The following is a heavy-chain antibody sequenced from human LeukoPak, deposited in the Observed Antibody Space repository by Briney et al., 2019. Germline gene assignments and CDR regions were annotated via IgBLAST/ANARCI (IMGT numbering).Heavy chain of an antibody. V-gene: IGHV3-23*01. CDR3: AQDRTPQRLWFGELVK. J-gene: IGHJ4*02. Sequence: GGSLRLSCAASGFTFSSHGMSWVRQAPRKGLEWVSGISGSGGSTYYADSVKGRFTISRDNSKNTLYLQMNSLRVEDTAEYYCAQDRTPQRLWFGELVKWGQGTLVTVSS. CDR2: ISGSGGST. CDR1: GFTFSSHG. D-gene: IGHD3-10*01.